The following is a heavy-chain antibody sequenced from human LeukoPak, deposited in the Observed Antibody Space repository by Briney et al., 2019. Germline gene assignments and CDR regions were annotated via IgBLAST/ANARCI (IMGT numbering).Heavy chain of an antibody. CDR3: AKDLGNYGNFDY. D-gene: IGHD4-17*01. CDR1: GFTLSSYG. CDR2: ISYDGSNK. V-gene: IGHV3-30*18. J-gene: IGHJ4*02. Sequence: GGSLRLSCAASGFTLSSYGMHWVRQAPGKGLEWVAVISYDGSNKYYADSVKGRFTISRDNSKNTLYLQMNSLRAEDTAVYYCAKDLGNYGNFDYWGQGTLVTVSS.